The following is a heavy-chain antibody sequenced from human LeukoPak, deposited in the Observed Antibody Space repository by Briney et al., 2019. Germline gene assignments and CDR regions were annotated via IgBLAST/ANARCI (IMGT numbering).Heavy chain of an antibody. D-gene: IGHD3-16*02. Sequence: KPSETLSLTCTVSGGSISSSSYSWGWIRQPPGQGLEWIGSIYYSGSTYYNPSLKSRVTISVDTSKNQFSLKLSSVTAADTAVYYCARGPYDYVWGSYRLIDYWGQGTLVTVSS. J-gene: IGHJ4*02. V-gene: IGHV4-39*01. CDR3: ARGPYDYVWGSYRLIDY. CDR2: IYYSGST. CDR1: GGSISSSSYS.